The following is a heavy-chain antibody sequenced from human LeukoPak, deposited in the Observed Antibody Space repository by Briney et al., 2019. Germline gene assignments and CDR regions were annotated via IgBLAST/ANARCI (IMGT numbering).Heavy chain of an antibody. CDR2: INPNSGGT. V-gene: IGHV1-2*02. Sequence: ASVKVSCKASGYTFTGYYIHWVRQAPGQGLEWMGWINPNSGGTSYAQKFQGRVTKTRETSISTAYMELSRLKSDDTAVYYCAREPTPPSEYWGQGTLVTVSS. D-gene: IGHD4-11*01. CDR1: GYTFTGYY. CDR3: AREPTPPSEY. J-gene: IGHJ4*02.